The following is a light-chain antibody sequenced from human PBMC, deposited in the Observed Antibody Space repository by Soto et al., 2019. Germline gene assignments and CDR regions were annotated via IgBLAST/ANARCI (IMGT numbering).Light chain of an antibody. CDR1: QSVNSN. CDR3: QQRSNWPLT. CDR2: GAS. V-gene: IGKV3-15*01. Sequence: EVVMTQFPATLAVSPGERASLSCRASQSVNSNLAWYQQRPGQAPRLLIHGASTRATGIPARFSGSGSGTEFTLTISSLQSEDFAVYYCQQRSNWPLTFGPGTKVDIK. J-gene: IGKJ3*01.